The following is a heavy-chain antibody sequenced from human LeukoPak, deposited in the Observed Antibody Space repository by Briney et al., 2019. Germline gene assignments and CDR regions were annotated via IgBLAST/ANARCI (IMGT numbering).Heavy chain of an antibody. CDR1: GGSISSYY. Sequence: SETLSLTCTVSGGSISSYYWDWIRQPAGKGLEWIGRIYSSGDTNYNPSLKSRVTMSVDTSKNQFSLRLSSPTAADTAVYYCARDVGSGGGTFPTYHFDFWGQGTLVTVSS. CDR3: ARDVGSGGGTFPTYHFDF. J-gene: IGHJ4*02. CDR2: IYSSGDT. V-gene: IGHV4-4*07. D-gene: IGHD3-10*01.